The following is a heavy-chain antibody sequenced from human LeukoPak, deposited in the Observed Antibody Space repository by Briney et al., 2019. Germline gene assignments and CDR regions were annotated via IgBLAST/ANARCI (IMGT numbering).Heavy chain of an antibody. CDR2: VSGSGGST. Sequence: GGSLRLSCAAAGCSSSSYAMSWVRQPPGRGLEWFAAVSGSGGSTYYADSVKGRFPISRANSKTTLYLQMNSLRAEDTAVYYCAKPTSDGTFYYYGMDVWGQGTTVTVSS. CDR1: GCSSSSYA. CDR3: AKPTSDGTFYYYGMDV. J-gene: IGHJ6*02. V-gene: IGHV3-23*01. D-gene: IGHD2/OR15-2a*01.